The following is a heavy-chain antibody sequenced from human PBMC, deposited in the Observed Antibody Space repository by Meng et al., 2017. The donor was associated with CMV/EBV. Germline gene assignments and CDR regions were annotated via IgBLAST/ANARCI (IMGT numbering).Heavy chain of an antibody. CDR2: MNPHSGNT. V-gene: IGHV1-8*01. CDR1: GYTFSSYD. D-gene: IGHD5-18*01. CDR3: AREVSSYGNGYYYYYGMDV. Sequence: ASVKVSCKASGYTFSSYDINWVRQATGQGLEWMGWMNPHSGNTGYAQKIQGRVTMTRNTSISTAYMELSSLRSEDTAVYYCAREVSSYGNGYYYYYGMDVWGQGTTVTVSS. J-gene: IGHJ6*02.